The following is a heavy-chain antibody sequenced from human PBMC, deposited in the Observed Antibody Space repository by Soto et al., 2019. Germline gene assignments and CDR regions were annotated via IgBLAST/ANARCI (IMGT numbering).Heavy chain of an antibody. Sequence: PSETLSLTCSVSGGSVRSVNHVWNWIRQPPGRGLEWLGYMYYTGVTNYNPSLKSRVSMSVDTSKDQFSLNLTSLTAADTAVYYCARGGEPLGYYGLDVWGQGTTVTVSS. CDR2: MYYTGVT. CDR3: ARGGEPLGYYGLDV. V-gene: IGHV4-61*01. J-gene: IGHJ6*02. CDR1: GGSVRSVNHV.